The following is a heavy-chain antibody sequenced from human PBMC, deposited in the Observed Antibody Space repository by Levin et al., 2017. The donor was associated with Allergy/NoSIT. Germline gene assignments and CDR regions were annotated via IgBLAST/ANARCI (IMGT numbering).Heavy chain of an antibody. Sequence: GESLKISCKASGYTFTSYAMNWVRQAPGQGLEWMGWINTNTGNPTYAQGFTGRFVFSLDTSVSTADLQISSLKAEDTAVYYCARDSHRGYYYDSSGYYYVGGWFDPWGQGTLVTVSS. J-gene: IGHJ5*02. CDR2: INTNTGNP. CDR3: ARDSHRGYYYDSSGYYYVGGWFDP. V-gene: IGHV7-4-1*02. CDR1: GYTFTSYA. D-gene: IGHD3-22*01.